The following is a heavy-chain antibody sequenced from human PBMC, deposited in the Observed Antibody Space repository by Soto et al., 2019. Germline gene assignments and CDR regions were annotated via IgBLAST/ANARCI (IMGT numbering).Heavy chain of an antibody. CDR1: GGSFSGYY. V-gene: IGHV4-34*01. CDR3: AKADGEQWLIPHLDN. D-gene: IGHD6-19*01. J-gene: IGHJ4*02. Sequence: TLSLTCAVYGGSFSGYYWSWIRQPPGKGLEWIGEINHSGSTNYNPSLESRVTMSVDTSKNHFSLRLSSVTTADTARYFCAKADGEQWLIPHLDNWGQGTLVTVSS. CDR2: INHSGST.